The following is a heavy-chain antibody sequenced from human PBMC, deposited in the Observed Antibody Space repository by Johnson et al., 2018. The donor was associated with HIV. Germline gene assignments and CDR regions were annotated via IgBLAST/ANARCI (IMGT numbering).Heavy chain of an antibody. D-gene: IGHD1-1*01. V-gene: IGHV3-7*03. CDR1: GFTFSSYW. J-gene: IGHJ3*02. CDR2: IKQDGSEK. Sequence: VQLVESGGGLVQPGGSLRLSCAASGFTFSSYWMHWVRQAPGKGLEWVANIKQDGSEKYYVDSVKGRFTISRDNSKNTLYLQMNSLRAEDTAVYYCARGTGTDDAFDIWGQGTMVTVSS. CDR3: ARGTGTDDAFDI.